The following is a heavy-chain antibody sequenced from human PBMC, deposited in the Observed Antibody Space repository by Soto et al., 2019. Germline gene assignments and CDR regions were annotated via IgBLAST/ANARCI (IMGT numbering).Heavy chain of an antibody. CDR3: ARETPSAAAAYYYYGLDV. Sequence: QVQLVQSGAEVKKAGSSVKVSCKVSGGTFSSYFINWVRQAPGQGLEWVGGIIPVFGTASYAEKFQGRVTITADESTSTAYMELSRLRSDDTAVYYCARETPSAAAAYYYYGLDVWGQGTMVTVPS. D-gene: IGHD6-13*01. CDR1: GGTFSSYF. J-gene: IGHJ6*02. CDR2: IIPVFGTA. V-gene: IGHV1-69*01.